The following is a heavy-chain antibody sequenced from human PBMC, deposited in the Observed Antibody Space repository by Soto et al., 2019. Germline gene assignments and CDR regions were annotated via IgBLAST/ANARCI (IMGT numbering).Heavy chain of an antibody. CDR1: GFTFSAYG. CDR3: AKDGIASIKNYYYGMDV. V-gene: IGHV3-30*18. J-gene: IGHJ6*02. CDR2: ILYDGSNK. Sequence: WGSLLLSCVASGFTFSAYGMHWVRQAPGKGLEWVAVILYDGSNKYYADSVKGRFTIPRDNSKNTLYLQMNSLRAEDTAMYYCAKDGIASIKNYYYGMDVWGQGTTVTVSS. D-gene: IGHD3-3*02.